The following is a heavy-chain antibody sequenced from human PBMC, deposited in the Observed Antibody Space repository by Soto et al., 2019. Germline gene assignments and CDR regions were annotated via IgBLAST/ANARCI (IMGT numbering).Heavy chain of an antibody. D-gene: IGHD2-21*01. CDR2: IFHTGSA. CDR3: ARHIAVSGTRGFDH. V-gene: IGHV4-4*02. CDR1: GGSITSNW. J-gene: IGHJ4*02. Sequence: QVQLQASGPGLMKPSGTLSLTCAVSGGSITSNWWCWVRQPPGKGLEWIAEIFHTGSANYNPSLMGRLTVSMDKSRNHLPLNLTSVTAADTAVNYCARHIAVSGTRGFDHWGQGTLVTVSS.